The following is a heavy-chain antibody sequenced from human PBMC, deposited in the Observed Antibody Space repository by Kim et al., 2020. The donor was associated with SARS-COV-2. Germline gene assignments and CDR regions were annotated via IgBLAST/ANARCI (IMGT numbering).Heavy chain of an antibody. V-gene: IGHV3-48*03. CDR3: ARESDVAGNDY. J-gene: IGHJ4*02. Sequence: IHCADSVKGRFTISRDNTKNSLYLQMSSLRAEDTAVYYCARESDVAGNDYWGQGSLVTVSS. D-gene: IGHD6-19*01. CDR2: I.